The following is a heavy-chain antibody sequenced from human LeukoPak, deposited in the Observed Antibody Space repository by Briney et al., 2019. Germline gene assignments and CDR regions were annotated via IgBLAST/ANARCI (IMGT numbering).Heavy chain of an antibody. CDR3: AKDQSYYDYVLDAFDI. V-gene: IGHV3-23*01. D-gene: IGHD3-16*01. CDR1: GFTFGDYA. Sequence: GGSLRLSCTASGFTFGDYAMSWVRQAPGKGLEWVSAISGSGGSTYNADSVKGRFTISRDNSKNTLYLQMNSLRAEDTAVYYCAKDQSYYDYVLDAFDIWGQGTMVTVSS. J-gene: IGHJ3*02. CDR2: ISGSGGST.